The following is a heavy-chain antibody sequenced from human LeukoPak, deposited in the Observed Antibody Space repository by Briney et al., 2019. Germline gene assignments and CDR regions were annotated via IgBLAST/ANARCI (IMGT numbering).Heavy chain of an antibody. Sequence: GGSLRLSCAASGFTLSDYWMSWVRQAPGRGLEWVANIKQDGSEKYYVESVKGRFTISRDNAKNSLYLQMNSLGAEDTAVYYCVRDKIVGATNFDYWGQGTLVTVSS. V-gene: IGHV3-7*01. CDR1: GFTLSDYW. D-gene: IGHD1-26*01. J-gene: IGHJ4*02. CDR2: IKQDGSEK. CDR3: VRDKIVGATNFDY.